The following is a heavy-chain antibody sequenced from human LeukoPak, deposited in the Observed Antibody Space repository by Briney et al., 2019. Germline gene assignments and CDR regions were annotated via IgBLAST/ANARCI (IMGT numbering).Heavy chain of an antibody. Sequence: ASVKVSCKASGYTFTGYYMHWVRQAPGQGLEWMGWINPDSGGTNYAQKLQGRVSMTRDTSISTAYMELSSLTYEDTAVYYCTMTSPAGYNLVGAFDTWGQGTKVTVSS. J-gene: IGHJ3*02. D-gene: IGHD5-24*01. CDR1: GYTFTGYY. CDR2: INPDSGGT. V-gene: IGHV1-2*02. CDR3: TMTSPAGYNLVGAFDT.